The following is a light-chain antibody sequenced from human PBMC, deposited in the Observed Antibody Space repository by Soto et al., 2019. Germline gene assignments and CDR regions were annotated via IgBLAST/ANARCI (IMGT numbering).Light chain of an antibody. V-gene: IGLV8-61*01. Sequence: QTVVTQEPSFSVSPGGTVTLTCALNSGSVSTNYYPSWYQQTPGQAPRTLIYSTNTRSSGVPDRFSGSILGNKAALTITGAQADDESDYYCVLYMGGGIRVFGGGTKLTVL. CDR3: VLYMGGGIRV. J-gene: IGLJ3*02. CDR1: SGSVSTNYY. CDR2: STN.